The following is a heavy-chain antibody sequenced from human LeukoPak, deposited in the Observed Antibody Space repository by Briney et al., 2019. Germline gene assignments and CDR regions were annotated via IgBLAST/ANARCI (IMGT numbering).Heavy chain of an antibody. Sequence: GGSLRLSCAASGFTVSSNYMSWVRQAPGKGLEWVSVIYSGGSTYYADTVKGRFTISRDNSKNTLYLQRNSLRAEDTAVYYCARVGGSVVVVDAFDIWGQGTMVTVSS. V-gene: IGHV3-53*01. CDR1: GFTVSSNY. D-gene: IGHD2-15*01. CDR3: ARVGGSVVVVDAFDI. J-gene: IGHJ3*02. CDR2: IYSGGST.